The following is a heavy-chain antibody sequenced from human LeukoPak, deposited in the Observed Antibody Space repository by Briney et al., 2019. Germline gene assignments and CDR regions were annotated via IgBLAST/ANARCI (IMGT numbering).Heavy chain of an antibody. J-gene: IGHJ4*02. CDR3: ASIAVAGGIDY. V-gene: IGHV4-39*07. Sequence: PSETLSLTCTVSGGSISSSSYYWSWIRQPPGKGLEWIGEINHSGSTNYNPSLKSRVTISVDTSKNQFSLKLSSVTAADTAVYYCASIAVAGGIDYWGQGTLVTVSS. CDR1: GGSISSSSYY. CDR2: INHSGST. D-gene: IGHD6-19*01.